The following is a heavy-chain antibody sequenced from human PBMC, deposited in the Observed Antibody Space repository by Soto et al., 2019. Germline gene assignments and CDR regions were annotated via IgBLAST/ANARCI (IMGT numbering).Heavy chain of an antibody. D-gene: IGHD3-3*01. CDR3: ARGYYDFWSGYYISPYGMDV. Sequence: GGSLRLSCAVSGFIFSDYYMSWIRQAPGKGLEWVSYISSRGSSIYYADSVKGRFTISRDNAKNSLYLQMNGLRAEDTAVYYCARGYYDFWSGYYISPYGMDVWGQGTTVTVSS. V-gene: IGHV3-11*01. CDR2: ISSRGSSI. J-gene: IGHJ6*02. CDR1: GFIFSDYY.